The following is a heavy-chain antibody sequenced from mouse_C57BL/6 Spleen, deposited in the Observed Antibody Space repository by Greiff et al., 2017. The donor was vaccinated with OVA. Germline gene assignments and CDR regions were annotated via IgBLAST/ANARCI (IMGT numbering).Heavy chain of an antibody. Sequence: DVMLVESGGGLVKPGGSLKLSCAASGFTFSDYGMHWVRHAPEKGLEWVAYISSGSSTIYYADTVQGRFTISRATAKNTLFLQMTSLRSEDTAMYYCAALDYDNYWGEGTTLTVSS. D-gene: IGHD2-4*01. CDR2: ISSGSSTI. CDR3: AALDYDNY. CDR1: GFTFSDYG. V-gene: IGHV5-17*01. J-gene: IGHJ2*01.